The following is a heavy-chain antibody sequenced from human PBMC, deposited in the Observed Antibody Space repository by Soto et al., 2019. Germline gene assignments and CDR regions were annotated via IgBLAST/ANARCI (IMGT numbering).Heavy chain of an antibody. CDR3: ARRLQWQLRPLDS. D-gene: IGHD6-19*01. Sequence: GGSLRLSCEGSGFTFNDYYMAWIRQAPGKGLEWVAYINTLSTAIYYADSVKGRFTISRDNAKNSLYLQMNGLRAEDTATYYCARRLQWQLRPLDSWGRGTLVTVSS. V-gene: IGHV3-11*01. J-gene: IGHJ4*02. CDR2: INTLSTAI. CDR1: GFTFNDYY.